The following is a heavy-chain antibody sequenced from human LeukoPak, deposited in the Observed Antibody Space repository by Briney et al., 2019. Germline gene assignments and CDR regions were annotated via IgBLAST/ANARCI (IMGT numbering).Heavy chain of an antibody. Sequence: GGSLRLSCAASGFTFSSYAMSWVRQVPGKGLEWVSVISGSGDNTYYADSVKGRFTISRDNSKNMLYLQMNSLRAEDTAVYYCAKPGYSSGWYLFDYWGQGTLVTVSP. D-gene: IGHD6-19*01. CDR1: GFTFSSYA. CDR2: ISGSGDNT. CDR3: AKPGYSSGWYLFDY. V-gene: IGHV3-23*01. J-gene: IGHJ4*02.